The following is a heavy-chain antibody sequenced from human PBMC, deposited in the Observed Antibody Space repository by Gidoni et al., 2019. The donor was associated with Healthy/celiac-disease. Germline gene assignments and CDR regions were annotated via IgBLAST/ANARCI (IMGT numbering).Heavy chain of an antibody. CDR2: INHSGST. CDR3: ARERGRIWSGYYRGQNYGMDV. CDR1: GGSFSGYY. D-gene: IGHD3-3*01. V-gene: IGHV4-34*01. J-gene: IGHJ6*02. Sequence: QVQLQQWGAGLLKPSETLSLTCAVYGGSFSGYYWIWIRQPPGKGLEWIGEINHSGSTNYNPSLKSRVTISVDTPKNQFSLKLSSVTAADTAVYYCARERGRIWSGYYRGQNYGMDVWGQGTTVTVSS.